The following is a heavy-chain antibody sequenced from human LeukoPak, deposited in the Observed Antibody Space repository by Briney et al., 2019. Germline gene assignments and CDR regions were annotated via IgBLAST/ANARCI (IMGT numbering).Heavy chain of an antibody. CDR2: IYPGDSDT. V-gene: IGHV5-51*01. D-gene: IGHD3-9*01. CDR3: ARHPYLSYDILKYPWYFDL. J-gene: IGHJ2*01. CDR1: GYSFTSYW. Sequence: GESLKISCKGSGYSFTSYWIAWVRQMPGKGLEWMGIIYPGDSDTRYSPSFQGQVTISADKSISTAYLQWNSLKASDTAMYFCARHPYLSYDILKYPWYFDLWGRGTLVTVSS.